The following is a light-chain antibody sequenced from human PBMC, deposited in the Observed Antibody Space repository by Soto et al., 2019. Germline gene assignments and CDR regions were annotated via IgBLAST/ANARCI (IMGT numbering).Light chain of an antibody. CDR3: SSYTSSSTLV. V-gene: IGLV2-14*01. J-gene: IGLJ2*01. CDR1: SSDVGGYNY. Sequence: QSALTQPASVSGSPGQSITISCTGTSSDVGGYNYVSWYQQHPGKAPKLMIYEVSNRPSGVSNRFSGSKSCNTASLTISGLQAEAEADYYCSSYTSSSTLVFGGGTKLTVL. CDR2: EVS.